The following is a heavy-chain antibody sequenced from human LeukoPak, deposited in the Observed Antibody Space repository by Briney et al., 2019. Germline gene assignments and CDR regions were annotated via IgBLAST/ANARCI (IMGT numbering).Heavy chain of an antibody. CDR2: VIPILATS. CDR3: ARVTPDYSRWFGP. CDR1: GGTLSSYG. D-gene: IGHD2-15*01. V-gene: IGHV1-69*01. Sequence: SVKVSCKASGGTLSSYGITWVRQAPGQGLEWMGGVIPILATSNYAEKFQGRVTITADESTSTAYMELSSLRSEDTAVYYCARVTPDYSRWFGPWGQGTLVTVSS. J-gene: IGHJ5*02.